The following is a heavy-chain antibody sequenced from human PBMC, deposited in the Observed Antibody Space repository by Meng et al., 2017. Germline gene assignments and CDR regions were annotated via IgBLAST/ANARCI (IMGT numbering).Heavy chain of an antibody. J-gene: IGHJ4*02. CDR1: GFRVTDAW. D-gene: IGHD6-13*01. CDR2: INSNSDGGTT. Sequence: VQAGEDGGGLVKQGVPLRLSCVASGFRVTDAWMSWVRQAPGKGVEWVGRINSNSDGGTTDYVAPVKGRFTISRDDSKNTLYLQMNSLITEDTAVYFGATGAAAADHWGQGTLVTVSS. CDR3: ATGAAAADH. V-gene: IGHV3-15*01.